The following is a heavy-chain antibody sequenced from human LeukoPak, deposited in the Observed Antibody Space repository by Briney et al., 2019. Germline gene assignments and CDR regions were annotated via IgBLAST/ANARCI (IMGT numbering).Heavy chain of an antibody. V-gene: IGHV1-58*02. CDR3: AAAHCSSTSCYPWPTEPGQDY. CDR1: GFTFTSSA. Sequence: ASVKVSCKASGFTFTSSAMQWVRQARGQRLEWIGWIVVGSGNTNYAQKFQERVTITRDMSTSTAYMELSSLRSEDTAVYYCAAAHCSSTSCYPWPTEPGQDYWGQGTLVTVSS. CDR2: IVVGSGNT. J-gene: IGHJ4*02. D-gene: IGHD2-2*01.